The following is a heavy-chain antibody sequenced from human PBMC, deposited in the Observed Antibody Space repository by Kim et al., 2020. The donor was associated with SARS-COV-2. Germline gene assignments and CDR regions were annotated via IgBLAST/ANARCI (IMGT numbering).Heavy chain of an antibody. CDR2: IWPGVSNG. CDR3: ARAGSYYGSGNSDFYYY. D-gene: IGHD3-10*01. Sequence: GGSLRLSCAASGFTFSNYGMHWVRQAPGKGLEWVAVIWPGVSNGYYADSVMGRFTISRDSAKNTFFLQMNSLRAEDTAMYYCARAGSYYGSGNSDFYYY. V-gene: IGHV3-33*01. CDR1: GFTFSNYG. J-gene: IGHJ6*01.